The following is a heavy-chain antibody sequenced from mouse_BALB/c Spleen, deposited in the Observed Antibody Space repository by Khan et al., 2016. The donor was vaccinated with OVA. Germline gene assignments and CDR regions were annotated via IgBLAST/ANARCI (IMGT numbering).Heavy chain of an antibody. Sequence: DVMLVESGGDLVKSGGSLKLSCAASGFTFSPYSMSWVRQTPDKRLEWVGTISSDGDYTYYPDSVKGRFNIFRDNAKTTLYLLMSSLKSEDTAIYYCSTHLTGSFAYWGQGTLVTVSA. D-gene: IGHD4-1*01. V-gene: IGHV5-6*02. CDR3: STHLTGSFAY. J-gene: IGHJ3*01. CDR1: GFTFSPYS. CDR2: ISSDGDYT.